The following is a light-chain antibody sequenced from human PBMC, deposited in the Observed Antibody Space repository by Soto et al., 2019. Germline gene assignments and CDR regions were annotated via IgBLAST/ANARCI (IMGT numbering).Light chain of an antibody. V-gene: IGKV1-17*01. CDR3: LQHENYPRS. CDR1: QDIRNN. Sequence: DIQMTQSPSSLAASVGDSVSITCRASQDIRNNLGWYQQRPGKAPQRLIYGTSNLQTGVPSRFRGSGYGTEFTLTISGLQPEDFATYYCLQHENYPRSFDQGTKVEVK. CDR2: GTS. J-gene: IGKJ1*01.